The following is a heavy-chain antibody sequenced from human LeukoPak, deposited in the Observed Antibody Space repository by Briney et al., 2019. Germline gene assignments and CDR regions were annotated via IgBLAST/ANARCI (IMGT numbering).Heavy chain of an antibody. CDR2: VNADGSST. CDR1: GFTFSNYW. D-gene: IGHD4-17*01. CDR3: TRGGTGYGDFDY. J-gene: IGHJ4*02. V-gene: IGHV3-74*01. Sequence: GGSLRLSCGASGFTFSNYWLHWVRQAPGKGLVWVSRVNADGSSTEYADSVKGRFTISRDNARNTVHLQMNSLTVEDTALYFCTRGGTGYGDFDYWGQGTLVTASS.